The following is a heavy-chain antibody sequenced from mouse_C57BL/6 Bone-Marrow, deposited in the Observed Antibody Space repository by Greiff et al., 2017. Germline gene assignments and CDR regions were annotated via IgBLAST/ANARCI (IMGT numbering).Heavy chain of an antibody. CDR1: GYTFTSYW. CDR2: IDPNSGGT. Sequence: QVQLQQPGAELVKPGASVKLSCKASGYTFTSYWMHWVKQRPGRGLEWIGRIDPNSGGTKYNEKFKSKATLTVDKPSSTAYMQLSSLTSEDSAVYYCARFPYYCGSSRGYAMDYWGQGTSVTVSS. J-gene: IGHJ4*01. D-gene: IGHD1-1*01. CDR3: ARFPYYCGSSRGYAMDY. V-gene: IGHV1-72*01.